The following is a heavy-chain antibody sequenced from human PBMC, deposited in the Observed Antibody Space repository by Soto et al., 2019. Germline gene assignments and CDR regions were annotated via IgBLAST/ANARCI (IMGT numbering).Heavy chain of an antibody. CDR3: ARMAY. CDR2: ISSGGNDI. CDR1: GFPSIRYS. J-gene: IGHJ4*02. V-gene: IGHV3-21*06. Sequence: WGSLRLSCEASGFPSIRYSLNWVRQAPWKGLEWVSSISSGGNDISYAESVEGRFFTSRDNVNNVLYLDINNLRPEDTAVYYCARMAYWGQGTLVTVSS.